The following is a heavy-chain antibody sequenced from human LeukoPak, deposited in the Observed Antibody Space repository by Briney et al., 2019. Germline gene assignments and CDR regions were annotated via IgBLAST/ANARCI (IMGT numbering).Heavy chain of an antibody. CDR1: GYTFTSYG. D-gene: IGHD6-6*01. Sequence: ASVKVSCKASGYTFTSYGISWVRQAPGQGLEWMGWISAYNGNTNYAQKLQGRVTITTDTSTSTAYMELRSLRSDDTAVYYCARDTPIQFSSASHYYYGMDVWGQGTTVTVSS. J-gene: IGHJ6*02. CDR3: ARDTPIQFSSASHYYYGMDV. CDR2: ISAYNGNT. V-gene: IGHV1-18*01.